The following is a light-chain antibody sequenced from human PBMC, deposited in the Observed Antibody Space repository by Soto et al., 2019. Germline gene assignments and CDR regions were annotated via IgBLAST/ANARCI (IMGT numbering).Light chain of an antibody. CDR2: GAS. Sequence: EIVMTQSPSTLSVSPGLRSTLPCRASQSVSSNLAWYQQKPGQAPRLLXYGASTRATGIPARFSGSGSGTEFTLTISSLQSEDFAVYYCQQYNNWPPITFGQGTRLEIK. J-gene: IGKJ5*01. V-gene: IGKV3-15*01. CDR1: QSVSSN. CDR3: QQYNNWPPIT.